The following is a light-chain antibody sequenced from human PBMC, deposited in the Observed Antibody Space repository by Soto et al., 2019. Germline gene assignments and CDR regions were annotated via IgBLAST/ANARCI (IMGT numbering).Light chain of an antibody. CDR1: QGIRNE. J-gene: IGKJ1*01. Sequence: AIQMTQSPSSLSAFVGDRVTITCRASQGIRNELGWYQQKPGKAPKLLIYAASILQSGVPSRFSGSGSGTDFTLTITSLQPEDFATYYCLQDYNYPRTFGQGTKVEIK. CDR3: LQDYNYPRT. CDR2: AAS. V-gene: IGKV1-6*02.